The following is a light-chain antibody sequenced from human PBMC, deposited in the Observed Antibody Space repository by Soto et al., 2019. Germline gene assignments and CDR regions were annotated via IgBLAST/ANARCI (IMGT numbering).Light chain of an antibody. CDR2: GAA. Sequence: EIVMTQSPATLSVSPWERATVSCRANQSISSNLAWYQQKPGQAPRLLIYGAATRATGIPARFSGSGSGTDFTLTISSLEPEDFAVYYCQQRSNWPITFGQGTRLEIK. CDR3: QQRSNWPIT. J-gene: IGKJ5*01. V-gene: IGKV3-15*01. CDR1: QSISSN.